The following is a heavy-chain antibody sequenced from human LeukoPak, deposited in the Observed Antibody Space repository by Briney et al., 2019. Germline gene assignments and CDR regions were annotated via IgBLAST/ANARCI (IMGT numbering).Heavy chain of an antibody. CDR3: AKVGLDTIFPQYYFDY. CDR1: GFTFSSYA. D-gene: IGHD3-3*01. Sequence: GGSLRLSCAASGFTFSSYAMSWVRQAPGKGLEWVSAISGSGGSTYYADSVKGRFTISRDNSKNTLYLQMNSLRAEDTAVYYCAKVGLDTIFPQYYFDYWGQGTLVTVSS. J-gene: IGHJ4*02. V-gene: IGHV3-23*01. CDR2: ISGSGGST.